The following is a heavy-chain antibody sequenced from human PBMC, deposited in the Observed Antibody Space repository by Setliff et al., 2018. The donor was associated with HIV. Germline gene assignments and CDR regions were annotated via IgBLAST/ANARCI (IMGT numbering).Heavy chain of an antibody. V-gene: IGHV4-39*01. CDR2: ILYGGNT. D-gene: IGHD2-8*01. CDR1: DCSVSSRGYY. Sequence: PSETLSLTCTVSDCSVSSRGYYWGWIRQPPGKGPEWIANILYGGNTYYNPSLRSRVTISVDTSKNQFSLKLNSVTAADTAVYFCARPTTGVGGGAAFDIWGQGTMVTVSS. J-gene: IGHJ3*02. CDR3: ARPTTGVGGGAAFDI.